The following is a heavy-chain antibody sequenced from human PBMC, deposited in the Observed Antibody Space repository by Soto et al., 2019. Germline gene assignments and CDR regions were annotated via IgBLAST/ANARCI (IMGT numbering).Heavy chain of an antibody. Sequence: QVQLVQSGAEVKKPGSSVKVSCKASGGTSSNYPISWVRQAPGQGLEWMGGIIPIFGTVNYAQKFQGRVTITADEATSTAYMELSSLRPEDTAVYYCARGNHRWLQLWYFDLWGRGTLVTVSS. V-gene: IGHV1-69*12. CDR3: ARGNHRWLQLWYFDL. CDR2: IIPIFGTV. D-gene: IGHD5-12*01. J-gene: IGHJ2*01. CDR1: GGTSSNYP.